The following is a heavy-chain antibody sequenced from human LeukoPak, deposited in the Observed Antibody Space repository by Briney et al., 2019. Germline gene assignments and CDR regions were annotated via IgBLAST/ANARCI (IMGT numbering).Heavy chain of an antibody. CDR3: ARITDYYGSGSYSPDY. CDR2: IYYSGST. Sequence: MPSETLSLTCTVSGGSISSSSYYWGWIRQPPGKGLEWIGSIYYSGSTYYNPSLKSRVTISVDTSKNQFSLKLSSVTAADTAVYYCARITDYYGSGSYSPDYWGQGTLVTVSS. J-gene: IGHJ4*02. V-gene: IGHV4-39*01. CDR1: GGSISSSSYY. D-gene: IGHD3-10*01.